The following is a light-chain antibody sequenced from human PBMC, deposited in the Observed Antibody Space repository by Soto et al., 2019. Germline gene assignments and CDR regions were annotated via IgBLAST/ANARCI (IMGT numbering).Light chain of an antibody. J-gene: IGLJ1*01. Sequence: QSVLAQPSSVSGSPGQSITISCTGTSTDVGGYNYVSWYQHHPGKGPKLIIYEVNNRPSGVSDRFSGSKSGNKASLTISNLEAEDESDYYCGSYTSTHTPFVFGTGTKVTVL. CDR1: STDVGGYNY. CDR2: EVN. CDR3: GSYTSTHTPFV. V-gene: IGLV2-14*01.